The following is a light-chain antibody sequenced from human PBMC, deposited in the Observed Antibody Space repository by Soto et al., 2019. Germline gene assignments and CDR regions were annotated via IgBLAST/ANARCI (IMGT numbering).Light chain of an antibody. CDR2: GAS. V-gene: IGKV3-20*01. Sequence: EVVLTQSKGTLSFSPGDRATLSCRASQSVSSSQLAWYQQKPGQAPSLLIFGASSRATGIPDGFTGSGSGTDFTLTINRLEPEDFAVYYCQQYHNTPITFGQGTRLEIK. J-gene: IGKJ5*01. CDR3: QQYHNTPIT. CDR1: QSVSSSQ.